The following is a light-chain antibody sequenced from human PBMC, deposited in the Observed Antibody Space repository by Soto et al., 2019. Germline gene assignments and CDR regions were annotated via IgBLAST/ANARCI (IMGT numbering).Light chain of an antibody. CDR3: SSYTGSITYV. CDR2: DVS. CDR1: SSDVGGYNY. Sequence: QSVLTQPASVSGSRGQSITIACTGTSSDVGGYNYVSWYQQHPGKAPKLMIFDVSDRPSGVSSRFSGSKSGDTASLTISGLQAEDEAAYYCSSYTGSITYVFGTGTKGTVL. V-gene: IGLV2-14*03. J-gene: IGLJ1*01.